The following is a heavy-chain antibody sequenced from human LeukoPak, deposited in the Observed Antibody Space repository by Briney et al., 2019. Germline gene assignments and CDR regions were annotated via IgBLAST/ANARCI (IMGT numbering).Heavy chain of an antibody. Sequence: PGGSLRLSCAASGFTFSRYWMHWVRQVPGKGLVWVSRISNDGDITSYADSVKGRFTISRDNAKNTLHLQMNNLRAEDSAVYHCAREQRVTTSHKEDAFEMWGQGTMVTVSS. V-gene: IGHV3-74*01. CDR1: GFTFSRYW. CDR3: AREQRVTTSHKEDAFEM. D-gene: IGHD6-6*01. J-gene: IGHJ3*02. CDR2: ISNDGDIT.